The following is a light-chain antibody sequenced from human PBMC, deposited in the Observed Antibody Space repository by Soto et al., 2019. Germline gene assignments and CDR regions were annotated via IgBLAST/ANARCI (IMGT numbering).Light chain of an antibody. CDR1: TSDVGNYDL. J-gene: IGLJ1*01. CDR2: EVS. Sequence: QSVLTQPASVSGSPGQSITISCTGTTSDVGNYDLVSWYQQHPGKAPRLMIYEVSKRPSGVSNRFSGSKSGNTASLTISGLQAEDEADYYCCSYEGSSPFYVFGTGTKVTVL. V-gene: IGLV2-23*02. CDR3: CSYEGSSPFYV.